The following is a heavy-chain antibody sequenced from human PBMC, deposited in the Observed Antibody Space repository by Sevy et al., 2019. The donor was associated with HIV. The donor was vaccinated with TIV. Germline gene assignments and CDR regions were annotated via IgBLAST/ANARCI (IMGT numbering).Heavy chain of an antibody. CDR3: ARVRYDSALYYFDY. V-gene: IGHV3-11*06. CDR2: ISTRSTYT. D-gene: IGHD6-19*01. J-gene: IGHJ4*02. Sequence: GVSLRLSCAASGFIFSDYYMSWIRQAPGKGLEWLSYISTRSTYTNYADSVKGRFTISRDNAKNSLYLQMNSLRVEDTAVYYCARVRYDSALYYFDYWGQGTLVTVSS. CDR1: GFIFSDYY.